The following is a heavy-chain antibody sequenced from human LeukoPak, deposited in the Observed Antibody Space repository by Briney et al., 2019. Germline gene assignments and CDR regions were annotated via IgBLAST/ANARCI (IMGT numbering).Heavy chain of an antibody. CDR1: GSSISSGYF. Sequence: SQTLSLTCTVSGSSISSGYFWGWIRQPPGKGLEWIGSIYHSGGTYYNPSLKSRVTISVDTSKNQFSLKLSSVTAADTAVYYCARDSGVGATDYWGQGTLVTVSS. V-gene: IGHV4-38-2*02. D-gene: IGHD1-26*01. CDR2: IYHSGGT. J-gene: IGHJ4*02. CDR3: ARDSGVGATDY.